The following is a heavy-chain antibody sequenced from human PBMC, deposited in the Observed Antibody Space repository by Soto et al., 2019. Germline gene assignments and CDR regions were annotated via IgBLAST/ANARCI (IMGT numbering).Heavy chain of an antibody. J-gene: IGHJ4*02. D-gene: IGHD3-9*01. Sequence: QVQLVQSGAEVKKPGASVKVSCKASGYTFTSYGISWVRQAPGQGLEWMGWISAYNGNTNYAQKLQGRVTMTTDTSTSTAYRELRSLRSDDTAVYYCARKGGPSHDILTGYYPLWGQGTLVTVSS. CDR3: ARKGGPSHDILTGYYPL. V-gene: IGHV1-18*01. CDR2: ISAYNGNT. CDR1: GYTFTSYG.